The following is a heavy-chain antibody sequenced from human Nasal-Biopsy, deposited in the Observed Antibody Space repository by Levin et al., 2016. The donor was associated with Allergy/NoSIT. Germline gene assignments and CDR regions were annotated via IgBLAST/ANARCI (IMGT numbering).Heavy chain of an antibody. V-gene: IGHV2-70*01. D-gene: IGHD3-10*01. CDR2: IDWDDDK. Sequence: SGPTLVKPTQTLTLTCTSSGFSLNTRGMCVTWIRQAPNKALEWLAFIDWDDDKRYSSSLRTRLSISKTTSENRVVLTMSNMEPGDAGTYYCARMPGSTYYYGSRAWNYYGVDVWGRGITVTVSS. CDR3: ARMPGSTYYYGSRAWNYYGVDV. J-gene: IGHJ6*02. CDR1: GFSLNTRGMC.